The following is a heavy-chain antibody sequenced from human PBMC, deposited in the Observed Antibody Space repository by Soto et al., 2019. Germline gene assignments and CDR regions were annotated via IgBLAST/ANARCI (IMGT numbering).Heavy chain of an antibody. J-gene: IGHJ4*02. D-gene: IGHD3-16*01. CDR3: AKAYFVWSSEQPYYFDY. Sequence: SGGSLRLSCAASGFTFSNYAMTWVRQGPGKGLKWVSGISGSGGRSYYADSVKGRFTISRDNSKSTLYLQMNSLRAEDTAVYYCAKAYFVWSSEQPYYFDYWGQGTLVTVSS. CDR2: ISGSGGRS. V-gene: IGHV3-23*01. CDR1: GFTFSNYA.